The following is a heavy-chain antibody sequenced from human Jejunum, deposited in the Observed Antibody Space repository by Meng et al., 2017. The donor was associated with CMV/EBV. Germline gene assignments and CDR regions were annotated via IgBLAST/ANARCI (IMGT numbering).Heavy chain of an antibody. V-gene: IGHV3-48*03. CDR2: ISSSGNSI. CDR3: ARDTTLLRGIFPYSNAMDV. J-gene: IGHJ6*02. Sequence: SSYEMNWVRQAPGKGLEWVSKISSSGNSIYYTDSVQGRFTISRDNAEKSMYLQMNGLRAEDTAVYYCARDTTLLRGIFPYSNAMDVWGQGTTVTVSS. D-gene: IGHD3-10*01. CDR1: SSYE.